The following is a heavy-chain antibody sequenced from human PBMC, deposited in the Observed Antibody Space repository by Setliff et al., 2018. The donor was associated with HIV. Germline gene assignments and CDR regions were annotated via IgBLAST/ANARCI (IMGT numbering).Heavy chain of an antibody. Sequence: GGSLRLSCVASGLPFYNYWMTWLRRAPGRGLEWVANIKQDGSDMHYIESVKGRFTIFRDDSKNSLYLQMNSLTTEDTAVYYCVQATADRGGHWYFNLWGRGTLVTVSS. J-gene: IGHJ2*01. V-gene: IGHV3-7*03. CDR2: IKQDGSDM. CDR1: GLPFYNYW. D-gene: IGHD3-16*01. CDR3: VQATADRGGHWYFNL.